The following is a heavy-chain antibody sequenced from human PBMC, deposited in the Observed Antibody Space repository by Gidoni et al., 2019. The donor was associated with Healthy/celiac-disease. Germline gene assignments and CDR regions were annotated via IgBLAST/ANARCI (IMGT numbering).Heavy chain of an antibody. CDR3: AKDRLSMAPGSVDY. V-gene: IGHV3-30*18. D-gene: IGHD3-10*01. CDR2: ISYDGSNN. CDR1: GFPFSSYG. Sequence: QAQLIESGGGVVQPGKSLILSCAAPGFPFSSYGLHWDRQAPGKGMEWVAVISYDGSNNYYADSVNGRFTISRDNSKNMLYLQMNSLRAEDTAVYYGAKDRLSMAPGSVDYWGQGTLVTVSS. J-gene: IGHJ4*02.